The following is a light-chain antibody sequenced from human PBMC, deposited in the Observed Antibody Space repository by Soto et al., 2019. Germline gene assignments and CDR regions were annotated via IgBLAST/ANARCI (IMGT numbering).Light chain of an antibody. CDR3: QTWGTGVQV. J-gene: IGLJ3*02. Sequence: QPVLTQSPSASASLGASVKLTCTLSSGHSSYAIAWHQQQPEKGPRYLMKLNSDGSHNKGDGIPDRFSGSSSGAERYLTISSLQSEDEPDYYCQTWGTGVQVFGGGTKVTVL. V-gene: IGLV4-69*01. CDR1: SGHSSYA. CDR2: LNSDGSH.